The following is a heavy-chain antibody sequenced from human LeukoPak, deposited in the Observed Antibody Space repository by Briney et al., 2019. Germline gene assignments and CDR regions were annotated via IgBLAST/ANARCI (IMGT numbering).Heavy chain of an antibody. Sequence: TGGSLRLSCAASGFTFSSHGIHWVRQAPGKGLEWVAVIWHDGSNKYYADSVKGRFTISRDNSKNTLYLQMNSLRAEDTAVYYCARDLYSGSYCVDYWGQGTLVTVSS. J-gene: IGHJ4*02. CDR3: ARDLYSGSYCVDY. V-gene: IGHV3-33*01. CDR2: IWHDGSNK. D-gene: IGHD1-26*01. CDR1: GFTFSSHG.